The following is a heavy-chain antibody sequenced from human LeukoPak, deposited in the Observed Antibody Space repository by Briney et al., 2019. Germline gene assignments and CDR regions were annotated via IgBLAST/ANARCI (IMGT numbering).Heavy chain of an antibody. CDR1: GGTFSSYT. Sequence: ASVKVSCKASGGTFSSYTISWVRQAPGQGLEWMGRIIPNLGIANYAQKFQGRVTITADKSTSTAYMELSSLRSEDTAVYYCARGPSLGYFDYWGQGTLVTVSS. CDR3: ARGPSLGYFDY. CDR2: IIPNLGIA. V-gene: IGHV1-69*02. J-gene: IGHJ4*02.